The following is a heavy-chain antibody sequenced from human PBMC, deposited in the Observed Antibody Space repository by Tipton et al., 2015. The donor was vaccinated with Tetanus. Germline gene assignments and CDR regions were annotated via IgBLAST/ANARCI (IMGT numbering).Heavy chain of an antibody. D-gene: IGHD2-2*01. CDR2: ISGSGGST. V-gene: IGHV3-23*01. Sequence: SLRLSCTASGFTFSSYAMSWVRQAPGKGLEWVSAISGSGGSTYYADSVKGRFTISRDNSKNTLYLQMNSLRAEDTAVYYCAKVSPYQPLLTYIDYWGQGTLVTVSS. J-gene: IGHJ4*02. CDR1: GFTFSSYA. CDR3: AKVSPYQPLLTYIDY.